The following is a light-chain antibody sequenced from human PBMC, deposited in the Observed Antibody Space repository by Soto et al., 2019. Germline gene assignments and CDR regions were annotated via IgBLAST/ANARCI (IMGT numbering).Light chain of an antibody. J-gene: IGKJ1*01. Sequence: EIVMTQSPATLSVSPGARATLSCRASQSVSSNLAWYQQKPGQAPRLLIYGASTRATGIPARFSGSGSGTDFTLTISSLQSEEFAVYYCQQYNNWAPTFGQGTKVEIK. CDR1: QSVSSN. V-gene: IGKV3-15*01. CDR3: QQYNNWAPT. CDR2: GAS.